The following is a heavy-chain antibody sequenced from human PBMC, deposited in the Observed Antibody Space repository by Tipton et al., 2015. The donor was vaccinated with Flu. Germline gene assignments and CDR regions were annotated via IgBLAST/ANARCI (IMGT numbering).Heavy chain of an antibody. Sequence: AASGFTFTSYGMHWVRQAPGKGLEWVSVISYDGSIEYYADSVKGRFTISRDNSKNTLSLQMNSLRAEDTAVYYCARDLTVRSISTYFGPGGQGTLVAVSS. D-gene: IGHD1-14*01. V-gene: IGHV3-30*03. CDR3: ARDLTVRSISTYFGP. CDR1: GFTFTSYG. J-gene: IGHJ5*02. CDR2: ISYDGSIE.